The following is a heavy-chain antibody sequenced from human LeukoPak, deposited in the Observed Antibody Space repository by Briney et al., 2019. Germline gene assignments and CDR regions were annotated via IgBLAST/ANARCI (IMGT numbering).Heavy chain of an antibody. CDR3: ARDLTRGGSLAY. D-gene: IGHD2-15*01. J-gene: IGHJ4*02. CDR1: GFPFSIAL. V-gene: IGHV3-74*01. CDR2: INSDGSST. Sequence: GGSLRLSCGASGFPFSIALMHWVRQAPGKGLVWVSRINSDGSSTSYADSVKGRFTISRDNAKNTLYLQMNSLRAEDTAVYYCARDLTRGGSLAYWGQGTLVTVSS.